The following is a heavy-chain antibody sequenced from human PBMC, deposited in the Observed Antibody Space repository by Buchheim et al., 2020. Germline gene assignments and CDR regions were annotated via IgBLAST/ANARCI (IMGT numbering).Heavy chain of an antibody. J-gene: IGHJ6*02. CDR1: GGSISSSSYY. V-gene: IGHV4-39*07. Sequence: QLQLQESGPGLVKPSETLSLTCTVSGGSISSSSYYWGWIRQPPGKGLEWIGSIYYSGSTYYNPSLKSRVTIPVDTSKNQFSLKLSSVTAADTAVYYCARDRVVPAARYYYYGMDVWGQGTT. CDR3: ARDRVVPAARYYYYGMDV. CDR2: IYYSGST. D-gene: IGHD2-2*01.